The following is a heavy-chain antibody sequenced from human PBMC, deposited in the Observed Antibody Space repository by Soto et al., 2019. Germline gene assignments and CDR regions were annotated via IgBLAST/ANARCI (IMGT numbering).Heavy chain of an antibody. J-gene: IGHJ4*02. CDR2: ISGSGGST. Sequence: GGSLRLSCAASGFTFSSYAMSWVRQAPGKGLEWVSAISGSGGSTYYADSVKGRFTISRDNSKNTLYLQMNSLRAEDTAVYYCAKDPADIVVVVAATPGVIGVTDYWGQGTLVTVSS. D-gene: IGHD2-15*01. CDR3: AKDPADIVVVVAATPGVIGVTDY. CDR1: GFTFSSYA. V-gene: IGHV3-23*01.